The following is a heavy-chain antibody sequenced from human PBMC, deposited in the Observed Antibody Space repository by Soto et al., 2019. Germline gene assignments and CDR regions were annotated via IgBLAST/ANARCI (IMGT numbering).Heavy chain of an antibody. J-gene: IGHJ6*02. CDR2: IKQDGSEQ. Sequence: EVQLVESGGGLVQPGGSLRLACAASGFTFSGYWMSWVRQAPGKGLEWVANIKQDGSEQFYVDSVKGRFTISRDNAKNSLYLQLNSLRAEDTAVYYCAREAVWGQGTTVTVSS. CDR1: GFTFSGYW. CDR3: AREAV. V-gene: IGHV3-7*05.